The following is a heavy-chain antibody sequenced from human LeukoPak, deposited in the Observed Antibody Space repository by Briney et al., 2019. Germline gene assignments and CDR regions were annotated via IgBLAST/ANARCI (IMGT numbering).Heavy chain of an antibody. Sequence: SETLSLTCTVSGGSISNYYWSWIRQPPGKGLEWIGYIYYSWSTNYNPSLKRRVTISVDTSKDQFSLKLSSVTAADTAVYYCARRDEYSGWFDPWGQGTLVTVSS. CDR3: ARRDEYSGWFDP. J-gene: IGHJ5*02. D-gene: IGHD5-12*01. V-gene: IGHV4-59*08. CDR1: GGSISNYY. CDR2: IYYSWST.